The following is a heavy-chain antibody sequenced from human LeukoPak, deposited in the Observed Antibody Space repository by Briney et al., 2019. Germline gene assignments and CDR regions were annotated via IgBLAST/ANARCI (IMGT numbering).Heavy chain of an antibody. D-gene: IGHD1-26*01. CDR3: ARESAGSYWG. J-gene: IGHJ4*02. CDR2: LNLDGATT. CDR1: GFIFSNHW. V-gene: IGHV3-74*01. Sequence: QSGGSLRLSCAASGFIFSNHWMHWVRQAPGKGLVWVSRLNLDGATTSYADSVKGRFTISRDNAKNTLYLQMNSLRVDDTAVYCARESAGSYWGWGQGTLVTVSS.